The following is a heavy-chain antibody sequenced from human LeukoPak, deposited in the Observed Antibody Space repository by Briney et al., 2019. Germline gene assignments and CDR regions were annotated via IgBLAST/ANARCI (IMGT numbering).Heavy chain of an antibody. V-gene: IGHV3-21*01. J-gene: IGHJ4*02. CDR2: ISSSSSYI. Sequence: PGGALRLSCAASGFTFSSHSMNSVRQAPGKGLEWGSSISSSSSYIYYADSVKGRFAISRDNAKNSLYLQMNSLRAEDTAVYYCARVPARIGYYFDYWGQGTLVTVSS. D-gene: IGHD3-22*01. CDR3: ARVPARIGYYFDY. CDR1: GFTFSSHS.